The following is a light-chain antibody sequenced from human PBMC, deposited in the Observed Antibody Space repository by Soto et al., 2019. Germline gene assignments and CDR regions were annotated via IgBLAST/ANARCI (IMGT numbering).Light chain of an antibody. V-gene: IGLV2-14*03. CDR2: DVN. CDR1: SSGIGAYNF. CDR3: TSWTTSTTMI. Sequence: QSVLTQPASVSGSPGQSITISCTGTSSGIGAYNFVSWYQQHPGKAPKLMLYDVNIRPSGVSNRFSGSKSSNTASLTISGLQAEDEADYYCTSWTTSTTMIFGGGTKVTVL. J-gene: IGLJ2*01.